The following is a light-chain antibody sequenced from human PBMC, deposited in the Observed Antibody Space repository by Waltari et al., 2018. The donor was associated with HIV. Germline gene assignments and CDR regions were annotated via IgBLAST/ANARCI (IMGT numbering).Light chain of an antibody. CDR3: QQYNSYST. V-gene: IGKV1-5*03. CDR1: QSISSW. J-gene: IGKJ2*01. CDR2: KAS. Sequence: DIQMTQSTSTLSASVQDRVNITCRASQSISSWLAWYQQKPGKAPKLLIYKASSLESGVPSRFSGSGSGTEFTLTVSSLQPDDFATYYCQQYNSYSTFGQGTKLEIK.